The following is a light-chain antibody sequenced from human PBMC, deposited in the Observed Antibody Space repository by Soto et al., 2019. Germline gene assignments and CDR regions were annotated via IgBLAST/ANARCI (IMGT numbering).Light chain of an antibody. CDR2: GAS. V-gene: IGKV3-20*01. CDR1: QSVSSSY. Sequence: EIVLTQSPGTLSLSPGERATLSCMASQSVSSSYLAWYQQKPGQAPRLLIYGASSRATGIPDRFSGSGSGTDFTLTISRLEPEDCTVYYCQQYDSSPLTFGGGTNVEIK. J-gene: IGKJ4*01. CDR3: QQYDSSPLT.